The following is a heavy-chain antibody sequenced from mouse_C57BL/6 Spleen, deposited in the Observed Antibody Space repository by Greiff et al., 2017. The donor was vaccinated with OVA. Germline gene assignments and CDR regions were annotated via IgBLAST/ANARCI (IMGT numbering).Heavy chain of an antibody. V-gene: IGHV1-72*01. D-gene: IGHD1-1*01. CDR2: PYANSGGT. CDR1: GYTFTSYW. CDR3: AREGDYYGSWYAMDY. Sequence: VQLQQPGAELVKPGASVKLSCKASGYTFTSYWRGGAPQSPVLYGGCTSRPYANSGGTKYNEKFKSKATLTVDKPSSTAYMQLSSLTSEDSAVYYCAREGDYYGSWYAMDYWGQGTSVTVSS. J-gene: IGHJ4*01.